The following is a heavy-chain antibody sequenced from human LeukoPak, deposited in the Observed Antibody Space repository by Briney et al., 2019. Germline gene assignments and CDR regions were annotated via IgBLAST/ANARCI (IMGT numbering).Heavy chain of an antibody. J-gene: IGHJ3*02. CDR3: VREYSSSSGRAFDM. CDR1: VFTFSFYW. D-gene: IGHD6-6*01. V-gene: IGHV3-74*01. CDR2: ISTDGSST. Sequence: GGSLRLSCAASVFTFSFYWMHCVPQAPGKGLVWVSRISTDGSSTTSAVSVKGRLTISRDNAKNTLYLQMNSLRAEDTAVYYCVREYSSSSGRAFDMWGQGTMVTVST.